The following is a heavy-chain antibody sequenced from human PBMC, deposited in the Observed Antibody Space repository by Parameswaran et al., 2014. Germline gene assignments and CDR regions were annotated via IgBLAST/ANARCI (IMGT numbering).Heavy chain of an antibody. CDR2: IYYSGST. J-gene: IGHJ4*02. Sequence: RWIRQPPGKGLEWIGYIYYSGSTYYNPSLKSRVTISVDTSKNQFSLKLSSVTAADTAVYYCARDLRIVGATGGLDYWGQGTLVTVSS. CDR3: ARDLRIVGATGGLDY. V-gene: IGHV4-31*02. D-gene: IGHD1-26*01.